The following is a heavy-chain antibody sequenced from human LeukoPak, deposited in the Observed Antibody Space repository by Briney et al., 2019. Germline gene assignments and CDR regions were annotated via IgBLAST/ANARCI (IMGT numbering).Heavy chain of an antibody. CDR2: IIRYNGYT. CDR3: GRGLGVVTAQSEQPKPRYFDL. Sequence: ASVKVSCKASGYTFSSYGISWVRQAPGQGLEWMGWIIRYNGYTNFAQNLQGRVTMTTDTSTSTAYLELRSLRSDDDAVYYCGRGLGVVTAQSEQPKPRYFDLWGRGTQVSVSS. V-gene: IGHV1-18*01. D-gene: IGHD3-16*01. CDR1: GYTFSSYG. J-gene: IGHJ2*01.